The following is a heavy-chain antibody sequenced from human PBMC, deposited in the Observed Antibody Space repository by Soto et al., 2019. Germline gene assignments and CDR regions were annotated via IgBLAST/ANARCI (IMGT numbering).Heavy chain of an antibody. CDR1: GFTFSSHW. CDR3: ARGPFYVDV. D-gene: IGHD3-16*01. V-gene: IGHV3-74*01. CDR2: IDSAGTAT. Sequence: EVQLVESGGGLVQPGGSLRLSCVASGFTFSSHWMHWVRQAPGKGLVWVSRIDSAGTATYYADSVQGRFTISRDNAKNTLYLQMNSLRAEDTALYYCARGPFYVDVWGQGTTVTVSS. J-gene: IGHJ6*02.